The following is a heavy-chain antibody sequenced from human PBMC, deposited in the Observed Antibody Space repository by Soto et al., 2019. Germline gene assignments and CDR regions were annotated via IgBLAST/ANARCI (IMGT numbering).Heavy chain of an antibody. Sequence: ASVKVSCKASGYTFTSYGISCVLQSPLQGLEWMGWISAYNGNTNYAQKLQGRVTMTTDTSTSTAYMELRSLRSDDTAVYYCARTPYEGQLPKLSENYFDYWGQGTLVTVSS. D-gene: IGHD2-2*01. V-gene: IGHV1-18*04. CDR1: GYTFTSYG. CDR2: ISAYNGNT. J-gene: IGHJ4*02. CDR3: ARTPYEGQLPKLSENYFDY.